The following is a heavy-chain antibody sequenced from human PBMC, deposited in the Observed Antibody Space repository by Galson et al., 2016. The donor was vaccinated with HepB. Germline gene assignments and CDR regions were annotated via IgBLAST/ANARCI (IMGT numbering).Heavy chain of an antibody. CDR1: GFTFRTSD. J-gene: IGHJ6*04. CDR2: ISTAGNT. V-gene: IGHV3-13*01. D-gene: IGHD1-1*01. CDR3: VRDGRDSRAMDV. Sequence: SLRLSCAASGFTFRTSDMHWVRHVPGKGLEWVSAISTAGNTYYPDSVKGRFTISRENDKNSLYLRMNSLRAGDTGVYYCVRDGRDSRAMDVRGNGTTVIVSS.